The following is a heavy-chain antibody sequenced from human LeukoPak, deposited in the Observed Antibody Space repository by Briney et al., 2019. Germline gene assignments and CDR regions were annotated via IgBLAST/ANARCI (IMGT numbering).Heavy chain of an antibody. Sequence: ASVKVSCTSSGYTFTTYGITWVRQAPGQGLEWMGWISTYNGNPNYAQKLQGRVTLTTDTSTSTAYMELRSLRSDDTAMYYCARDRMDTGTYFDYWGQGTLVTVSS. CDR1: GYTFTTYG. CDR2: ISTYNGNP. D-gene: IGHD5-18*01. V-gene: IGHV1-18*01. J-gene: IGHJ4*02. CDR3: ARDRMDTGTYFDY.